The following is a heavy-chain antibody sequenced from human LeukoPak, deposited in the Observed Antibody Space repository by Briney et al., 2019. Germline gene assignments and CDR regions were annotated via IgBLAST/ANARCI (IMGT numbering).Heavy chain of an antibody. J-gene: IGHJ4*02. V-gene: IGHV4-38-2*01. Sequence: PSETLSLTCAVSGYSISGGYYWGWIRQPPGKRLEWIGSIYHSGSTYYNPSLKSRVSISVDTSKNQFSLKLSSVTAADTAVYYCARGCGIVGATVHPSDYWGQGTLVTVSS. CDR1: GYSISGGYY. D-gene: IGHD1-26*01. CDR3: ARGCGIVGATVHPSDY. CDR2: IYHSGST.